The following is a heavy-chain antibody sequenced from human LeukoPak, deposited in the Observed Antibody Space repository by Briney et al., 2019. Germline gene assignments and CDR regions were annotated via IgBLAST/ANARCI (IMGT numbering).Heavy chain of an antibody. V-gene: IGHV4-4*07. CDR1: GGSISRYS. CDR2: IYTSGST. CDR3: AREDYFDY. Sequence: SETLSLTCTVSGGSISRYSWNWIRQPAGKGLEWIGRIYTSGSTNYNPSLKSRVTMSADTSKNQVSLKLNAVTAADTAVYYCAREDYFDYWGQGTLVTVSS. J-gene: IGHJ4*02.